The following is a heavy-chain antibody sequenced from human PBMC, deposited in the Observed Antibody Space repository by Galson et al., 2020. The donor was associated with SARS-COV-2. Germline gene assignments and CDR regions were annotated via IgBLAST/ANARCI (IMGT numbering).Heavy chain of an antibody. CDR2: MFHSGTT. D-gene: IGHD2-2*02. Sequence: ASETLSLTCDVSGYSISGGYYWGWIRQSPGKGLEWIGSMFHSGTTYYNPSLKSRVTISLDTSKNQFSLKLSSMTAADTAVYYCARDCSTSNCYSYHYHGMDVWGQGTTVTVSS. CDR1: GYSISGGYY. CDR3: ARDCSTSNCYSYHYHGMDV. V-gene: IGHV4-38-2*01. J-gene: IGHJ6*02.